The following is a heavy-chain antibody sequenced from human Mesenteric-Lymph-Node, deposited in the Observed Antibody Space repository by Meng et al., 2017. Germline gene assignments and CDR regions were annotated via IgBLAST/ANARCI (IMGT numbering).Heavy chain of an antibody. CDR1: GYSISSGYY. V-gene: IGHV4-38-2*01. CDR2: IYHSGST. CDR3: ARGSVAGSELQNWFDP. Sequence: SETLSLTCAVSGYSISSGYYWGWIRQPPGKGLEWIGSIYHSGSTYYNPSLKSRVTISVDTSKNQFSLKLSSVTAADTAVYYCARGSVAGSELQNWFDPWGQGTLVTVSS. J-gene: IGHJ5*02. D-gene: IGHD6-19*01.